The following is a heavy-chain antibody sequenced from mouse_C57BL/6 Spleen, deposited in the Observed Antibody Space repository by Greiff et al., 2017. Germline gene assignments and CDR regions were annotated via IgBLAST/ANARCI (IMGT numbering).Heavy chain of an antibody. Sequence: QVQLKQPGAELVKPGASVKLSCKASGYTFTSYWMHWVKQRPGQGLEWIGMIYPNSGSTNYNEQFKSKATLTVDKSSSTDYMQLSSVTTEVCAVEYCARGYYYSSSYEWYFDVWGTGTTVTVSS. V-gene: IGHV1-64*01. D-gene: IGHD1-1*01. CDR3: ARGYYYSSSYEWYFDV. CDR2: IYPNSGST. CDR1: GYTFTSYW. J-gene: IGHJ1*03.